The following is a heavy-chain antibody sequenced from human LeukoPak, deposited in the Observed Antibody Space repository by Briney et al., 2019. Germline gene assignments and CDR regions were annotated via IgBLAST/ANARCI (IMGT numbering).Heavy chain of an antibody. CDR2: IRYDGSNK. Sequence: GGSLRLSCAAPGFTFSSYGMHWVRQAPGKGLERVAFIRYDGSNKYDADSVKGRFTISRDNSKNTLSLQMNSLRAEDTAVYYCAKRGTVHVVDTAMAGGLSFDYWGQGTLVTVSS. D-gene: IGHD5-18*01. CDR1: GFTFSSYG. V-gene: IGHV3-30*02. CDR3: AKRGTVHVVDTAMAGGLSFDY. J-gene: IGHJ4*02.